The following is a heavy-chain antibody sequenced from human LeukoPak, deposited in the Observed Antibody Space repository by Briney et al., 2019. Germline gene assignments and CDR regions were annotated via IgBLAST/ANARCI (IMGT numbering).Heavy chain of an antibody. CDR2: ISSSGSSI. D-gene: IGHD3-22*01. CDR3: ARLITDYGNFDY. CDR1: GFIFSMYS. J-gene: IGHJ4*02. Sequence: GGSLRLSCAASGFIFSMYSMNWVRQAPGKGLEWVSSISSSGSSIYYADSVKGRFTISRDNAKNSLYLQMNSLRAEDTAVYYCARLITDYGNFDYWGQGTPVTVSS. V-gene: IGHV3-21*01.